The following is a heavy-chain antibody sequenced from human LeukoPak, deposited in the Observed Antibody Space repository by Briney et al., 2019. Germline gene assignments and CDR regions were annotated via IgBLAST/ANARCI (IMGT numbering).Heavy chain of an antibody. CDR1: GFTFSSHA. Sequence: GGSLRLSCEASGFTFSSHAMIWVRLAPGRGLEWVSSISDSGTTTHYADSVRGRFTISRDNSKNTLYLQMNSLGAEDTAIYYCAKGKVNHDGAFDFWGQGTMVTVSS. D-gene: IGHD1-14*01. J-gene: IGHJ3*01. CDR2: ISDSGTTT. V-gene: IGHV3-23*01. CDR3: AKGKVNHDGAFDF.